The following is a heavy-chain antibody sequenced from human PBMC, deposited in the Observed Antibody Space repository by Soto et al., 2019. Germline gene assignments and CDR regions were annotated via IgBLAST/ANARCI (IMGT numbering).Heavy chain of an antibody. V-gene: IGHV4-31*03. CDR3: ARAGYCSGGSCYAHDY. CDR2: IYYSGST. J-gene: IGHJ4*02. CDR1: GGSISSGGYY. Sequence: PSETLSLTCTVSGGSISSGGYYWSWIRQHPGKGLEWIGYIYYSGSTYYNPSLRSRVTISVDTSKNQFSLKLSSVTAADTAVYYCARAGYCSGGSCYAHDYWGQGTLVTVSS. D-gene: IGHD2-15*01.